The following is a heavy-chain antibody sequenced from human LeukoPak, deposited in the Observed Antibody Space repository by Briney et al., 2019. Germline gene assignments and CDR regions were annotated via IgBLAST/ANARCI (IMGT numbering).Heavy chain of an antibody. CDR3: ARYVGSYLDY. CDR1: GGSISDSSYY. CDR2: IYYSGST. V-gene: IGHV4-39*01. D-gene: IGHD1-26*01. Sequence: SETLSLTCTVSGGSISDSSYYWGWIRQPPGKGLEWIGSIYYSGSTYYNPSLKSRVTISVDTSKNQFSLKLSSVTAADTAVYYCARYVGSYLDYWGQGTLVTVSS. J-gene: IGHJ4*02.